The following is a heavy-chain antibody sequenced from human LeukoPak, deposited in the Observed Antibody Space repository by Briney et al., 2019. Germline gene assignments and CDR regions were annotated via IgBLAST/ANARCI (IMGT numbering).Heavy chain of an antibody. Sequence: GGPLRLTCAASGFTFSSYWMNWVRQAPGKGLEWVAKIKQDGSETYYVDSVKGRFSISRDNTKNSLYLQMNSLRAEDTAMYYCASPSYSGGWYYLDYWGQGTLVTVSS. CDR1: GFTFSSYW. CDR2: IKQDGSET. V-gene: IGHV3-7*01. CDR3: ASPSYSGGWYYLDY. J-gene: IGHJ4*02. D-gene: IGHD6-13*01.